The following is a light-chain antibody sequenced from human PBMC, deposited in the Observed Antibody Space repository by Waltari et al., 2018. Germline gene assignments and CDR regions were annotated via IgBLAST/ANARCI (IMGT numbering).Light chain of an antibody. V-gene: IGKV2-30*02. CDR1: QSLVHSDGNTH. CDR2: RVS. CDR3: MQGTHWPYT. Sequence: DVVMTQSPLSLPVPPGQAASISSKSSQSLVHSDGNTHLNWFQQRPGQSPRRLIYRVSNRDSGVPDRFSGSGAGTDFTLKISRVEAEDVGVYYCMQGTHWPYTFGQGTKLDIK. J-gene: IGKJ2*01.